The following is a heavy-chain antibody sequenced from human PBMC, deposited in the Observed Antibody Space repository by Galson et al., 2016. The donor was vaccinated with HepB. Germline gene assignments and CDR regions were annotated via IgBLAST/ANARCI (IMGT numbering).Heavy chain of an antibody. CDR2: ISPYNGNS. D-gene: IGHD2-15*01. Sequence: SVKVSCKASGYSFTSDGISWVRQAPGQGLEWMGWISPYNGNSSYAQKFQGRVTMTTDTSTSTAYMELRSLRSDDTAVYYCAREGGCSGGSCYSGFDYWGQGTLVTVSS. CDR3: AREGGCSGGSCYSGFDY. J-gene: IGHJ4*02. V-gene: IGHV1-18*04. CDR1: GYSFTSDG.